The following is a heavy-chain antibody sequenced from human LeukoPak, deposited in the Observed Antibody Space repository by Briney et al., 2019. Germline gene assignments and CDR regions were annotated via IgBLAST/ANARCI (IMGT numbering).Heavy chain of an antibody. CDR3: ARGGADFGFWSGLIDY. CDR1: GYTFTSYD. V-gene: IGHV1-8*01. CDR2: MNPNSGNT. Sequence: ASVKVSCKASGYTFTSYDINWVRQATGQGLEWMGWMNPNSGNTGYAQKFQGRVTMTRNTSISTAYMELSSLRSEDTAVYYCARGGADFGFWSGLIDYWGQGTLVTVSS. J-gene: IGHJ4*02. D-gene: IGHD3-3*01.